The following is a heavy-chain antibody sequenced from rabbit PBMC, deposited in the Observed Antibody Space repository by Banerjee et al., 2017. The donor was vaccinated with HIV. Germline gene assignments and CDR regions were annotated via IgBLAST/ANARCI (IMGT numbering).Heavy chain of an antibody. V-gene: IGHV1S45*01. CDR1: GFSFSDKYV. Sequence: EQLEDPGAGLLQARRSLTLTCTASGFSFSDKYVIRWVRQAPGKGLEWIGCINTSSGNTVYASWTKGRFTISKTSTTTVTLQMTSLTAADTATYFCARDLAGAIGWNFHLWGPGTLVTVS. CDR3: ARDLAGAIGWNFHL. J-gene: IGHJ4*01. D-gene: IGHD4-1*01. CDR2: INTSSGNT.